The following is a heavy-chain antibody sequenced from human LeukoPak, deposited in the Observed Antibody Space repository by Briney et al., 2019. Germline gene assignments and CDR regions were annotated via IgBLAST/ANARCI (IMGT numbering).Heavy chain of an antibody. CDR2: IYTSGST. J-gene: IGHJ5*02. Sequence: MTSETLSLTCTVSGGSISSYYWSWIRQPAGKGLEWIGRIYTSGSTNYNPSLKSRVTMSVDTSKNQFSLKLSSVTAADTAVYYCARDFQAEPSSWFSNWFDPWGQGTLVTVSS. CDR3: ARDFQAEPSSWFSNWFDP. CDR1: GGSISSYY. D-gene: IGHD6-13*01. V-gene: IGHV4-4*07.